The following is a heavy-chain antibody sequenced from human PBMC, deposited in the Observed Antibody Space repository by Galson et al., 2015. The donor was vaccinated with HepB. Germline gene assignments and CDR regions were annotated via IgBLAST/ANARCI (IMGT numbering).Heavy chain of an antibody. D-gene: IGHD2-2*01. V-gene: IGHV3-11*01. CDR1: GFSIIDYH. J-gene: IGHJ6*03. CDR2: ISSGGTNI. Sequence: SLRLSCAASGFSIIDYHMSWIRQAPGTGLEWISYISSGGTNIHFADSMKGRFTISRDNAKNSLYLQLNGLRGEDTAIYFCAREEVIVVAAATHGNYYYMDVWGKGTTVTVSS. CDR3: AREEVIVVAAATHGNYYYMDV.